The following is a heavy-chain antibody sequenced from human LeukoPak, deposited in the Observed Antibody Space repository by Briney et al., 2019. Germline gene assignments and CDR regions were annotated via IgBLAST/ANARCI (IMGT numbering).Heavy chain of an antibody. CDR3: AKGDWRTRSPFDY. CDR1: GFTFSSYG. V-gene: IGHV3-30*18. Sequence: TGGSLRLSCAASGFTFSSYGMHWVRQAPGKGLEWVAVISYDGSNKYYADSVKGRFTISRDNSKNTLYLQMNSLRAEDTAVYYCAKGDWRTRSPFDYRGQGTLVTVSS. D-gene: IGHD3/OR15-3a*01. J-gene: IGHJ4*02. CDR2: ISYDGSNK.